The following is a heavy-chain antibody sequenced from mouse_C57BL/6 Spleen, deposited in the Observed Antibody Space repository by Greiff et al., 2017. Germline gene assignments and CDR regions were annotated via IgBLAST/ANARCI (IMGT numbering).Heavy chain of an antibody. CDR3: ARHEATMVTTDSHWYFDV. J-gene: IGHJ1*03. D-gene: IGHD2-2*01. CDR2: ISSGGSYT. V-gene: IGHV5-6*01. Sequence: DVQLVESGGDLVKPGGSLKLSCAASGFTFSSYGMSWVRQTPDKRLEWVATISSGGSYTYYPDSVKGRFTISRDNAKNTLYLQMSSLKSEDTAMYYCARHEATMVTTDSHWYFDVWGTGTTVTVSS. CDR1: GFTFSSYG.